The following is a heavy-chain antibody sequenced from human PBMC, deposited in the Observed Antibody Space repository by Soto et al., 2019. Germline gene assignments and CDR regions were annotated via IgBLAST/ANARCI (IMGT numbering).Heavy chain of an antibody. CDR2: IYHSGTT. Sequence: QVQLQESGPGLVEPSGTLSLTCVVSNDSISSLSWWVWVRQSPGTGLDGIGAIYHSGTTNYNPSLKSRATISVDQSNNHISLKLRSVTAADTAVYYCARAVPMVSGSFQPYDAFDIWGRGTMVTVSS. V-gene: IGHV4-4*02. CDR1: NDSISSLSW. D-gene: IGHD3-10*01. J-gene: IGHJ3*02. CDR3: ARAVPMVSGSFQPYDAFDI.